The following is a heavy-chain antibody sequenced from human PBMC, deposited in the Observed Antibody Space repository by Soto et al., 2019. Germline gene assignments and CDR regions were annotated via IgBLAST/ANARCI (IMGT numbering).Heavy chain of an antibody. CDR1: GFTFSSFG. V-gene: IGHV3-33*01. Sequence: PGGSLRLSCAASGFTFSSFGMHWVRQAPGKGLEWVSLIWYDGSKKSYGDSVEGRFTISRDNSRNTLYLQMNSLRADDTAVYYCARDASYYSLWSGYYPSRNGMDVWGQGTTVTVSS. J-gene: IGHJ6*02. CDR3: ARDASYYSLWSGYYPSRNGMDV. D-gene: IGHD3-3*01. CDR2: IWYDGSKK.